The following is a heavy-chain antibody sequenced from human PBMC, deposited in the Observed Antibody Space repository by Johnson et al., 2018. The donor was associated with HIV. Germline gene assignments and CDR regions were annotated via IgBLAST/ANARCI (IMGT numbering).Heavy chain of an antibody. Sequence: QVQLVESGGGLVKPGGSLRLSCAASGFRFSDHYMSWIRQAPGKGLEWVADISSSGRSNYYADSVKGRFTISRDAAENSLYLQMNSLRAEDTAVYYCARTNSGSYYHPGAFDIWGQGTMVTVSS. CDR2: ISSSGRSN. CDR1: GFRFSDHY. D-gene: IGHD3-10*01. V-gene: IGHV3-11*01. J-gene: IGHJ3*02. CDR3: ARTNSGSYYHPGAFDI.